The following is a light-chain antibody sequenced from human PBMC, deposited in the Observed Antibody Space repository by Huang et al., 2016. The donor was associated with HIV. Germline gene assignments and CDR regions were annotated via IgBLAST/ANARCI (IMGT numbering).Light chain of an antibody. J-gene: IGKJ4*01. Sequence: DIQMTQSPSSLSASVGDRVTITCRSSESISSYLNWYQQKPGKGPKLLIYASDSLRSGVPSRFSGSGSGTDVTLTISSLQPEDFATYFCQQSYSIPSFGGGTKVDIK. CDR2: ASD. CDR3: QQSYSIPS. CDR1: ESISSY. V-gene: IGKV1-39*01.